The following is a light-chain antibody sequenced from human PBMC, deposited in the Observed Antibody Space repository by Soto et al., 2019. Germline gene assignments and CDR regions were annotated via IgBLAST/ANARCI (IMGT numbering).Light chain of an antibody. CDR3: QQYNSCLLT. CDR2: GEY. J-gene: IGKJ5*01. CDR1: QSVSSH. Sequence: GARQSVSSHFAWYQQKPGQDHRIIIYGEYTRATGIKDRFSGSGCGTDFTLTIRSMQPEDFAVYYCQQYNSCLLTFGKGTRVEIK. V-gene: IGKV3-15*01.